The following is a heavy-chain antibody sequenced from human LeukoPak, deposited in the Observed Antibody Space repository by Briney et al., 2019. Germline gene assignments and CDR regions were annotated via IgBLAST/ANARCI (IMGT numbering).Heavy chain of an antibody. J-gene: IGHJ6*03. V-gene: IGHV4-30-2*01. CDR3: ARAKGDIVVVPAALNYYYYYMDV. CDR2: IYHSGST. D-gene: IGHD2-2*01. Sequence: PSETLSLTCTVSGGSISSGGYYWSWIRQPPGKGLEWIGYIYHSGSTYYNPSLKSRVTISVDRSKNQFSLKLSSVTAADTAVYYRARAKGDIVVVPAALNYYYYYMDVWGKGTTVTVSS. CDR1: GGSISSGGYY.